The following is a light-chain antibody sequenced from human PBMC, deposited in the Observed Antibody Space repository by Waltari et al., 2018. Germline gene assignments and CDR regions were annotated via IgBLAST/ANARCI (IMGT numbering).Light chain of an antibody. J-gene: IGKJ4*01. Sequence: DIQLTQTKSSLSASVGDRVTITCRASQGIRSYLAWYQQKPGKAPKLLIYAASTLQSGVPSRFSGSGSGTDFTRTISSLQPEDFATYYCQQRNSYLLTFGVGTKGEIK. CDR1: QGIRSY. CDR2: AAS. V-gene: IGKV1-9*01. CDR3: QQRNSYLLT.